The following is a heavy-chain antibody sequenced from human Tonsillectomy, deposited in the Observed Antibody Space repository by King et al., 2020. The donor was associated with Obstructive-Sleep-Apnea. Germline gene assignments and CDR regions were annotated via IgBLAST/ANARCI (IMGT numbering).Heavy chain of an antibody. Sequence: VQLVESGGGVVQPGRSLRLSCEASGFTFSTYCMHWVRQAPGKGLGGVAVISYDGRNKNYADSVKGRFTISRDNSKNTLYLQMNTLRAEDTAVYYCAKDVVIKVYYYGMDVWGQGTTVTVSS. J-gene: IGHJ6*02. CDR2: ISYDGRNK. CDR3: AKDVVIKVYYYGMDV. V-gene: IGHV3-30*18. D-gene: IGHD2-21*01. CDR1: GFTFSTYC.